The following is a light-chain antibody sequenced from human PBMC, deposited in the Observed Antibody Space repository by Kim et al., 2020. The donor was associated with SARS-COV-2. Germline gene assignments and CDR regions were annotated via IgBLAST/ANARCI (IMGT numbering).Light chain of an antibody. CDR3: QQSYSTPWT. J-gene: IGKJ2*02. CDR1: LNIDNY. V-gene: IGKV1-39*01. CDR2: GAS. Sequence: SASLGDTVTITCRTSLNIDNYFNWYQQQPGKAPKLLIFGASNLQTGVPSRFSGSGSGTEFSLSVSSLQPEDSATYYCQQSYSTPWTFGQGTKLEIK.